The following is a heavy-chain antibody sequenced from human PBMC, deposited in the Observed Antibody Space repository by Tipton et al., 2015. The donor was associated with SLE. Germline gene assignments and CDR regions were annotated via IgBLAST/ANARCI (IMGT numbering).Heavy chain of an antibody. V-gene: IGHV3-23*01. CDR1: GFTFGSYS. J-gene: IGHJ5*02. CDR2: ISGDSTSR. CDR3: ARVGSYDYVWGSYRS. Sequence: SLRLSCAASGFTFGSYSMIWVRQAPGKGLEWVSSISGDSTSRNYAASVKGRFTISRDNTKNTLYLQMNSLRAEDTAVYYCARVGSYDYVWGSYRSWGQGTLVTVSS. D-gene: IGHD3-16*02.